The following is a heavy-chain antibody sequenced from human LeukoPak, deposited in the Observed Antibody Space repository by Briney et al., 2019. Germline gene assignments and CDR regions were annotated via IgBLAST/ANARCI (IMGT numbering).Heavy chain of an antibody. Sequence: GASVKVSCKASGGTFSSYGISWVRQAPGQGLEWMGGIIPILDTADYAQKFQGRVTITADKSTSTAYMELSSLRSEDTAVYYCANTPLHWSDRYYYYSYMDVWGKGTTVTVSS. CDR1: GGTFSSYG. CDR3: ANTPLHWSDRYYYYSYMDV. V-gene: IGHV1-69*06. J-gene: IGHJ6*03. CDR2: IIPILDTA. D-gene: IGHD3-3*01.